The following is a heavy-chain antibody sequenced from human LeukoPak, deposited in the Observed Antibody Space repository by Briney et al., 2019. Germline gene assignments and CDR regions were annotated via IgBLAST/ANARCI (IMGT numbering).Heavy chain of an antibody. D-gene: IGHD3-10*01. Sequence: GGSLRLSCEVSGFTFSSYGMHWVRQAPGKGLEWVSSISSSSSYIYYADSVKGRFTISRDNAKNSLYLQMNSLRAEDTAVYYCARVAGSGSYLQFDYWGQGTLVTVSS. CDR3: ARVAGSGSYLQFDY. J-gene: IGHJ4*02. V-gene: IGHV3-21*01. CDR2: ISSSSSYI. CDR1: GFTFSSYG.